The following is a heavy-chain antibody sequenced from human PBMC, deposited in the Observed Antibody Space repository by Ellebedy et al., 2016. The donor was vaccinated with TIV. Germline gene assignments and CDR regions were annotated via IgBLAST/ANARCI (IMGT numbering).Heavy chain of an antibody. CDR2: ISVYNGNT. J-gene: IGHJ4*02. CDR3: ARDLRGTLKGGY. V-gene: IGHV1-18*04. CDR1: GYSFSVFG. D-gene: IGHD2-8*01. Sequence: AASVTVSCKASGYSFSVFGFSWVRQAPGQGLEWMGWISVYNGNTRYSQKFQGRVNMTTDTSTTTVSMELRSLRSDDTAVYYCARDLRGTLKGGYWGQGTLVTVSS.